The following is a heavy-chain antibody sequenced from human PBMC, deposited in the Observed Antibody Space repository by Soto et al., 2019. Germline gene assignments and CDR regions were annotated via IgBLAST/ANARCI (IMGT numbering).Heavy chain of an antibody. CDR2: ISGSGGSI. CDR3: VRGYWKGDV. J-gene: IGHJ6*02. Sequence: EVQLLESGGGLVQPGGSLRLSCAASGFTFSTYAMNWVRQAPGNGLEWVSAISGSGGSIHYADSVKGRFTTSRDNSKNPLYLQMNGLRDEDTAVYHCVRGYWKGDVWGQGTTVTVSS. V-gene: IGHV3-23*01. D-gene: IGHD1-1*01. CDR1: GFTFSTYA.